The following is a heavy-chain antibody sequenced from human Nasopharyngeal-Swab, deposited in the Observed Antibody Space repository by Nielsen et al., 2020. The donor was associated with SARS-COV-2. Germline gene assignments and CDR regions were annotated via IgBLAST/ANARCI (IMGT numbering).Heavy chain of an antibody. CDR2: IIPIFGTA. D-gene: IGHD3-22*01. CDR3: ERGPSSGYYLYAFDI. V-gene: IGHV1-69*01. Sequence: WVRQAPGQGLEWMGGIIPIFGTANYAQKFQGRVTITADESTSTAYMELSSLRSEDTAVYYCERGPSSGYYLYAFDIWGQGTMVT. J-gene: IGHJ3*02.